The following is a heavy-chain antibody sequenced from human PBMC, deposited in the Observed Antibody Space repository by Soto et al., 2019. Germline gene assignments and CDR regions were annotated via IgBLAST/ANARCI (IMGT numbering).Heavy chain of an antibody. CDR3: ARLGYSGYGSGK. J-gene: IGHJ4*02. CDR1: DGSLSSYY. D-gene: IGHD5-12*01. Sequence: QVQLQESGPGLVKPSETLSLTCTVSDGSLSSYYWSWIRQPPGKGLEWIGHIFYTGSTTYSPSLKSRATISLDTSKNQLSLTLTSVTASDTAVYYCARLGYSGYGSGKWGQGTLVTVSS. CDR2: IFYTGST. V-gene: IGHV4-59*08.